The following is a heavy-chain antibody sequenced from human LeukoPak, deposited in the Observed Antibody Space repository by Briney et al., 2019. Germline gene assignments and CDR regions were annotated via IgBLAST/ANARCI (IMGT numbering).Heavy chain of an antibody. J-gene: IGHJ4*02. Sequence: TGGSLRLSCVASGFTFSNYAMSWVRQAPGMGLEWVSVVSTNGDVTFYADSVKGRFTFSRDNSKNTLFLQMNSLRAEDTAVYYCAKLSLSGRSQSADYWGQGTLVTVSS. CDR1: GFTFSNYA. CDR3: AKLSLSGRSQSADY. CDR2: VSTNGDVT. D-gene: IGHD3-10*01. V-gene: IGHV3-23*01.